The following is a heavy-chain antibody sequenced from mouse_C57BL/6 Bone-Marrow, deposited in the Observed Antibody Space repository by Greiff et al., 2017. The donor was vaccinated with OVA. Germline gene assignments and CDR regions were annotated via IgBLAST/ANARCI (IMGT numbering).Heavy chain of an antibody. CDR2: ISSGSSTI. CDR1: GFTFSDYG. V-gene: IGHV5-17*01. CDR3: AREEYSNYDYYAMDD. J-gene: IGHJ4*01. D-gene: IGHD2-5*01. Sequence: EVKLVESGGGLVKPGGSLKLSCAASGFTFSDYGMHWVRQAPEKGLEWVAYISSGSSTIYYADTVKGRFTISRDNAKNTLFLQMTSLRSEDTAMYYCAREEYSNYDYYAMDDWGQGTSVTVSS.